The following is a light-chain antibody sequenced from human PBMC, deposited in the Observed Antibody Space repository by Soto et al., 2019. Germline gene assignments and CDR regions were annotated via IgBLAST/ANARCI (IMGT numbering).Light chain of an antibody. V-gene: IGKV3-15*01. CDR3: QQYDNWPPAWT. Sequence: IVITPSPATLSVSPGERATVSFRSSQSVSSNLAWYQQKPGQAPRLLIYGASTRATGIPARFSGSGSGTEFTLTISSLQSEDFAVYYCQQYDNWPPAWTFGQGTKVDIK. J-gene: IGKJ1*01. CDR1: QSVSSN. CDR2: GAS.